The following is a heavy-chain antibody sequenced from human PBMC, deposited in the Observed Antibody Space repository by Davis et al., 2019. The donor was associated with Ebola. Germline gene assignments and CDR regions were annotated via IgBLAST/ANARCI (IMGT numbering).Heavy chain of an antibody. V-gene: IGHV1-69*04. CDR3: ARDSRRYCSGGSCANNWFDP. CDR1: GGTFSSYA. J-gene: IGHJ5*02. Sequence: SVKVSCKASGGTFSSYAISWVRQAPGQGLEWMGRIIPILGIANYAQKFQGRVTITADKSTSTTYMELRSLRSDDTAVYYCARDSRRYCSGGSCANNWFDPWGQGTLVTVSS. D-gene: IGHD2-15*01. CDR2: IIPILGIA.